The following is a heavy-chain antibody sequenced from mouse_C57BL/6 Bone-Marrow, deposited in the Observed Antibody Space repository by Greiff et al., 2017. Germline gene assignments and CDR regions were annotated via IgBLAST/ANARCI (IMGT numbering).Heavy chain of an antibody. V-gene: IGHV6-6*01. J-gene: IGHJ4*01. CDR1: GFTFSDAW. Sequence: EVKVVESGGGLVQPGGSMKLSCAASGFTFSDAWMDWVRQSPEKGLEWVAEIRNKANNHATYYAESVKGRFTISRDDSKSSVYLQMNSLRAEDTGIYYCTKDDGYPYYYAMDYWGQGTSVTVSS. CDR2: IRNKANNHAT. D-gene: IGHD2-3*01. CDR3: TKDDGYPYYYAMDY.